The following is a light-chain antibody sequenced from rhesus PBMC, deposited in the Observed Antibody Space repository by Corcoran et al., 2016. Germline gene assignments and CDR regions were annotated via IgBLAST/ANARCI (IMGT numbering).Light chain of an antibody. V-gene: IGKV1S12*01. CDR3: QHYYDNPSS. Sequence: DIQMTQSPPALSASVGDRVTISCRASQNIYSNLAWYQQKPGKAPKLLIYAASSLQTGIPSRFSGSGSGTDFTLTISSLQPEDSAAYYCQHYYDNPSSFGQGTKVEIK. CDR2: AAS. CDR1: QNIYSN. J-gene: IGKJ2*01.